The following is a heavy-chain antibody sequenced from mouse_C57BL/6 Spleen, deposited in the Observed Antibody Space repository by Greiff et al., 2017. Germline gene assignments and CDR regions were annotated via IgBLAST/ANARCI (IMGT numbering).Heavy chain of an antibody. D-gene: IGHD3-1*01. V-gene: IGHV1-39*01. CDR1: GYSFTDYN. CDR3: ARSRNGHGPLYAMDY. J-gene: IGHJ4*01. CDR2: INPNYGTT. Sequence: EVQRVESGPELVKPGASVKISCKASGYSFTDYNMNWVKQSNGKSLEWIGVINPNYGTTSYNQKFKGKATLTVDQSSSTAYMQLNSLTSEDSAVYYCARSRNGHGPLYAMDYWGQGTSVTVSS.